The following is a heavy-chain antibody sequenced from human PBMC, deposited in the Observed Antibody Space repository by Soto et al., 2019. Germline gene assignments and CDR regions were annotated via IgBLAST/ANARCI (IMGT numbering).Heavy chain of an antibody. V-gene: IGHV3-72*01. CDR3: AKVAKSGVVIEYFDS. CDR1: GFTLSDHY. D-gene: IGHD3-3*01. Sequence: VGSLRLSCAVSGFTLSDHYIDWVRQAPGKGLEWVGRSRDKAQGYSTAYAASVKGRFTTSRDNSKNTLYLQMDTLRADDTAVYYCAKVAKSGVVIEYFDSWGQGSLVTVSS. J-gene: IGHJ4*02. CDR2: SRDKAQGYST.